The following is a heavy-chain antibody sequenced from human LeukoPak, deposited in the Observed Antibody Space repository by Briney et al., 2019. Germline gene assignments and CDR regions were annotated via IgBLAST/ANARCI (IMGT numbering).Heavy chain of an antibody. CDR1: GFTVSSNY. Sequence: QPGGSLRLSCAASGFTVSSNYMSWVRRAPGKGLEWVSVIYSGGSTYYADSVKGRFTISRDNSKNTLYLQMNSLRAEDTAVYYCARDSPGDGYNLGYWGQGTLVTVSS. CDR3: ARDSPGDGYNLGY. D-gene: IGHD5-24*01. CDR2: IYSGGST. J-gene: IGHJ4*02. V-gene: IGHV3-53*01.